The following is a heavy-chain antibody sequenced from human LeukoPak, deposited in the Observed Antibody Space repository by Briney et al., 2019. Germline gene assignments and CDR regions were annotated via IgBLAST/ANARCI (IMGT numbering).Heavy chain of an antibody. D-gene: IGHD3-10*01. CDR1: GFTFHDYG. CDR3: ARRDYYGSGSPDF. V-gene: IGHV3-20*04. J-gene: IGHJ4*02. CDR2: INWNGDRT. Sequence: PGGSLRLSCAASGFTFHDYGMSWVRQSPGKGLEWVSGINWNGDRTGYADSVKGRFTISRDNAKKSLCLQMNSLRAEDTALYYCARRDYYGSGSPDFWGQGTLVTVSS.